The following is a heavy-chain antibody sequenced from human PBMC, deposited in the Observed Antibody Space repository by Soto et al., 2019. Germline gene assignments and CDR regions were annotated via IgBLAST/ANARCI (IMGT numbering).Heavy chain of an antibody. CDR3: ARDAGFTYYAFDI. CDR1: GFTFSSYG. Sequence: GGSLRLSCAASGFTFSSYGMHWVRQAPGKGLEWVAVIWYDGSNKYYADSVKGRFTISRDNSKNTLYLQMNSLRAEDTAVYYCARDAGFTYYAFDIWRQGTMVTVSS. J-gene: IGHJ3*02. CDR2: IWYDGSNK. V-gene: IGHV3-33*01. D-gene: IGHD1-26*01.